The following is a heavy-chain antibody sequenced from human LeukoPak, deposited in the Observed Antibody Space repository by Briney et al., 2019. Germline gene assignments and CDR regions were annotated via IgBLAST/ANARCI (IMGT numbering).Heavy chain of an antibody. CDR3: ARRGVVVTAMSLWYYYGMDV. J-gene: IGHJ6*02. CDR1: GGSISSGGYY. D-gene: IGHD2-21*02. CDR2: IYYSGST. V-gene: IGHV4-31*03. Sequence: SETLSLTCTVSGGSISSGGYYWSWLRQHPGKGLEWIGYIYYSGSTYYNPSLKSRVTISVDTSKNQFSLKLSSVTAAGTAVYYCARRGVVVTAMSLWYYYGMDVWGQGTTVTVSS.